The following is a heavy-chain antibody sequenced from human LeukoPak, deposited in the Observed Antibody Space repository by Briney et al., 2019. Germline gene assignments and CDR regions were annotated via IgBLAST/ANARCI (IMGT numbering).Heavy chain of an antibody. CDR1: GGSISSSSYY. CDR3: ARRELLSTPDAFDI. D-gene: IGHD3-10*01. V-gene: IGHV4-39*01. Sequence: SETLSLTCTVSGGSISSSSYYWGWTRQPPGKGLEWIGSIYYSGSTYYNPSPKSRVTISVDTSKNQFSLKVSSVTAADTAVYYCARRELLSTPDAFDIWGQGTMVTVSS. CDR2: IYYSGST. J-gene: IGHJ3*02.